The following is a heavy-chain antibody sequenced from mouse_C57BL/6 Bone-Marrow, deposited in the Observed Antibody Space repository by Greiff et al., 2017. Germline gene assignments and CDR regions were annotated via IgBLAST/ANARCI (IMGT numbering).Heavy chain of an antibody. Sequence: VQLQQSGAELARPGASVKMSCKASGYTFTSYTMHWVKQRPGQGLEWIGDINPSSGYTKYNQKFKDKATLTADKSSSTAYMQLSSLTSEDSAVYYGARLVIYYYGSSGGDFDYWGQGTTLTVSS. CDR3: ARLVIYYYGSSGGDFDY. CDR2: INPSSGYT. V-gene: IGHV1-4*01. D-gene: IGHD1-1*01. CDR1: GYTFTSYT. J-gene: IGHJ2*01.